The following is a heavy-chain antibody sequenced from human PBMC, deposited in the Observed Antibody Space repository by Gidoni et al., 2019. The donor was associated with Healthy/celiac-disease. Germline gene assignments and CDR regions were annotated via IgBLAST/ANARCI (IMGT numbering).Heavy chain of an antibody. V-gene: IGHV5-10-1*03. Sequence: EVQLVQSGAEVKKPGESLRISCKGSGYSFTSYWISWVRQMPRKGLEWMGRIDPSDSYTNYSPSFQGHVTISADKSIITAYLQWSSLKASDTAMYYCARHVITMIVVAGPEDAFDIWGQGTMVTVSS. J-gene: IGHJ3*02. D-gene: IGHD3-22*01. CDR1: GYSFTSYW. CDR3: ARHVITMIVVAGPEDAFDI. CDR2: IDPSDSYT.